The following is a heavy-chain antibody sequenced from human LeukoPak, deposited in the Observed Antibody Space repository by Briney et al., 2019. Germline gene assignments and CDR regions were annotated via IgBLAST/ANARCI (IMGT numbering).Heavy chain of an antibody. J-gene: IGHJ6*02. Sequence: PSETLSLTCTVSGDSISGYYWSWIRQPPGKGLEWIGYFYYSGSTNYNPSLKSRVTISVDTSKNLFSLKLSSVTAADTAVYYCARARPDYYYGLDVWGPGTTVTVSS. V-gene: IGHV4-59*01. CDR3: ARARPDYYYGLDV. CDR1: GDSISGYY. CDR2: FYYSGST.